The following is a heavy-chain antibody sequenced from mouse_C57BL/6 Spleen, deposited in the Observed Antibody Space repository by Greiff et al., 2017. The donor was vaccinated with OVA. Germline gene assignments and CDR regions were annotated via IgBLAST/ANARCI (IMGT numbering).Heavy chain of an antibody. CDR2: ISDGGSYT. CDR3: ARVGPFAY. Sequence: EVKLMESGGGLVKPGGSLKLSCAASGFTFSSYAMSWVRQTPEKRLEWVATISDGGSYTYYPANVKGRFTISRDNAKNNLYLQMSHLKSEDTAMYYCARVGPFAYWGQGTLVTVSA. J-gene: IGHJ3*01. CDR1: GFTFSSYA. V-gene: IGHV5-4*03.